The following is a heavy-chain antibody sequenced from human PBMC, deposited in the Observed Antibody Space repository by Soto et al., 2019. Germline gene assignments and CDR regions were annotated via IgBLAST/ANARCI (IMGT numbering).Heavy chain of an antibody. V-gene: IGHV4-39*07. Sequence: PSETLSLTCTVSGGSISSSRCHWGWIRQPPGKGLEWIASIKYSGTTFYNPSLKSRVTLSVDTSKNQFYLDLSSVTAADTAMYYCARNGDCTRPGCIVVWFDPWGPGTLVT. CDR1: GGSISSSRCH. CDR2: IKYSGTT. J-gene: IGHJ5*02. CDR3: ARNGDCTRPGCIVVWFDP. D-gene: IGHD2-8*01.